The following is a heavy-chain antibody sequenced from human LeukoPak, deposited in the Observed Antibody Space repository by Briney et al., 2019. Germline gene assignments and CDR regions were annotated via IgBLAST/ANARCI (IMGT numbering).Heavy chain of an antibody. D-gene: IGHD6-19*01. Sequence: PGGSLRLSCAASGFTFSNYEMNWVRQAPGKGLEWVSYISSSGSTIYYADSVKGRFTISRDNAKNSLYLQMNSLRAEDTAVYYCARDSPAIAVALAYWGQGTLVTVSS. CDR2: ISSSGSTI. V-gene: IGHV3-48*03. J-gene: IGHJ4*02. CDR3: ARDSPAIAVALAY. CDR1: GFTFSNYE.